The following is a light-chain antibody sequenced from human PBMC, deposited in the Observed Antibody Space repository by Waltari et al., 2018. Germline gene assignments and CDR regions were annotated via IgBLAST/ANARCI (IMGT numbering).Light chain of an antibody. CDR3: SSYTTSNSLVV. J-gene: IGLJ2*01. V-gene: IGLV2-14*01. CDR2: EVR. CDR1: SSDIGIFNF. Sequence: QSALTQPASVSGSPGQSITISCGGTSSDIGIFNFVSWYQQHPGKAPKLIIYEVRKRPSGVSRRSSGSKSGETASLTISRLHPDDEAIYYCSSYTTSNSLVVFGAGTTLTV.